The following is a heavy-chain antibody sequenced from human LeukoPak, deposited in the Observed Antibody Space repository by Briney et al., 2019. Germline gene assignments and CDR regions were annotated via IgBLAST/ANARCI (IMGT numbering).Heavy chain of an antibody. V-gene: IGHV1-2*06. D-gene: IGHD2-2*01. CDR2: INPNSGGA. CDR1: GYTFTGYY. Sequence: ASVKVSCKASGYTFTGYYMHWVRQAPGQGLEWMGRINPNSGGANYAQKFQGRVTMTRDTSISTAYMELSRLRSDDTAVYYCARGVVPAASWFDPWGQGTLVTVSS. CDR3: ARGVVPAASWFDP. J-gene: IGHJ5*02.